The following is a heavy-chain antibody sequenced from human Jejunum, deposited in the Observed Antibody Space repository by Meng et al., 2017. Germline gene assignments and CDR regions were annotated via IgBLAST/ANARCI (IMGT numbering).Heavy chain of an antibody. V-gene: IGHV2-5*02. CDR1: GFSLSTIGVG. Sequence: QITLKESGPSRVKPTQTPALTRTFSGFSLSTIGVGVGWIRQSTGKALEWLAVIYWDNDKRYSPSLKNRLTIDKDTSKNEVVLTMTNMDPVDTATYYCAHRRISGSPWDGGDFDYWGQGTLVTVSS. J-gene: IGHJ4*02. CDR2: IYWDNDK. CDR3: AHRRISGSPWDGGDFDY. D-gene: IGHD2-15*01.